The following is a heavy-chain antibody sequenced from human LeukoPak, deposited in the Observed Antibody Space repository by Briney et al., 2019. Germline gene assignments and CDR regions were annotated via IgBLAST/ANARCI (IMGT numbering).Heavy chain of an antibody. V-gene: IGHV1-3*01. CDR3: ASTVGATRGDYYYYYMDV. CDR1: GYTFTSYA. D-gene: IGHD1-26*01. CDR2: INAGNGNT. Sequence: ASVKVSCKASGYTFTSYAMHWVRQAPGQRLEWMGWINAGNGNTKYSQKFQGRVTITADESTSTAYMELSSLRSEDTAVYYCASTVGATRGDYYYYYMDVWGKGTTVTVSS. J-gene: IGHJ6*03.